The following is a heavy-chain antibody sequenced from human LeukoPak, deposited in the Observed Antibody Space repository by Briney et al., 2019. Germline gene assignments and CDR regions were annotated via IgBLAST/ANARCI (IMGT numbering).Heavy chain of an antibody. CDR3: AREWYYDSSGYCDA. J-gene: IGHJ5*02. D-gene: IGHD3-22*01. CDR1: GFTFSSYA. Sequence: SGGSLRLSCAASGFTFSSYAMHWVRQAPGKGLEWVAVISYDGSNKYYADSVKGRFTISRDNSKNTLYLQMNSLRAEDTAVYYCAREWYYDSSGYCDAWGQGTLVTVSS. V-gene: IGHV3-30*04. CDR2: ISYDGSNK.